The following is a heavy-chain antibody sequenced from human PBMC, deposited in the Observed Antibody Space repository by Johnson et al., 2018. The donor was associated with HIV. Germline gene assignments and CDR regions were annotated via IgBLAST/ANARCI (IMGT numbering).Heavy chain of an antibody. V-gene: IGHV3-53*01. CDR2: IYSDGST. J-gene: IGHJ3*02. CDR3: ARLTSGAFDI. Sequence: VQLVESGGGLIQTGGSLRLSCVASGFTVSSNYMNWVRQAPGKGLEWVSFIYSDGSTYYADSVKGRFTISRDNAKNSLYLQMNSLRAEDTALYYCARLTSGAFDIWGPGTMVTVSS. D-gene: IGHD1-14*01. CDR1: GFTVSSNY.